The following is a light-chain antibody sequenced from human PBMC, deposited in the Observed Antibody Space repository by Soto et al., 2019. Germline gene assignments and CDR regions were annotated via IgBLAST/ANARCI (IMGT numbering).Light chain of an antibody. J-gene: IGLJ1*01. V-gene: IGLV2-23*02. CDR1: SSDVGSYDL. CDR3: CSYAGSSSYA. Sequence: QSGMTQPASVSGSPGQSITISCTGTSSDVGSYDLVSWYQQHPGKAPKLMIYEVTKRPSGVSNRFSGSKSGNTASLTISGLQAEDEADYYCCSYAGSSSYAFGPGTKATV. CDR2: EVT.